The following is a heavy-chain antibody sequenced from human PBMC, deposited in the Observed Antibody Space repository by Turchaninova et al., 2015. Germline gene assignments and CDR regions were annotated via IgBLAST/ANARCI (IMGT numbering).Heavy chain of an antibody. D-gene: IGHD3/OR15-3a*01. J-gene: IGHJ4*02. CDR2: VYWDDDK. CDR3: AYSRVPGTGFIGFF. CDR1: GFSLITSGLG. V-gene: IGHV2-5*02. Sequence: QVTLKESGPTLVKPTQTLTLTCRFSGFSLITSGLGVGWIRQPPGKALAWLAVVYWDDDKRYSPSSEGSLTVNKDISKNQVVRTMNNMDPADTATYYCAYSRVPGTGFIGFFWGQGILVTVSS.